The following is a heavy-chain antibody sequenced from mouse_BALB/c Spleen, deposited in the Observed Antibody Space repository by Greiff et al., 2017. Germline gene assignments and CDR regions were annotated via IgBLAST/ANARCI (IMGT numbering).Heavy chain of an antibody. J-gene: IGHJ4*01. Sequence: EVKLMESGGGLVQPGGSLRLSCATSGFTFTDYYMSWVRQPPGKALEWLGFIRNKANGYTTEYSASVKGRFTISRDNSQSILYLQMNTLRAEDSATYYCAGGLYYGYEDYAMDYWGQGTSVTVSS. CDR1: GFTFTDYY. CDR2: IRNKANGYTT. V-gene: IGHV7-3*02. D-gene: IGHD2-2*01. CDR3: AGGLYYGYEDYAMDY.